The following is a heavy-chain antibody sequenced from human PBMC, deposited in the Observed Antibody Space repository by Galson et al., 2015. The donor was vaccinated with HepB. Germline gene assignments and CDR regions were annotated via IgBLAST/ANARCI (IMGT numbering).Heavy chain of an antibody. V-gene: IGHV3-48*02. D-gene: IGHD6-19*01. Sequence: SLRLSCAVSGFTFSSHSMNWVRQAPGKGLEWVSYISGGSGTIYYADSVKGRFTISRDNAKNSLNLHMNSLRDEDTAVYYCARVMGALVAGAHHHFYYGMDVWGQGTPVTVSS. CDR2: ISGGSGTI. J-gene: IGHJ6*02. CDR3: ARVMGALVAGAHHHFYYGMDV. CDR1: GFTFSSHS.